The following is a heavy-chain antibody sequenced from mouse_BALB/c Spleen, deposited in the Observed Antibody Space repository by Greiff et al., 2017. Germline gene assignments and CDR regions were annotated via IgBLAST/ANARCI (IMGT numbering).Heavy chain of an antibody. J-gene: IGHJ3*01. CDR3: TRSAGYGPFAY. CDR1: GYTFTSYS. Sequence: VQLVESGAELVKPGASVKLSCKASGYTFTSYSMYWVKQRPGQGLEWIGEINPSNGGTNFNEKFKSKATLTVDKSSSTAYMQLSSLTSEDSAVYYCTRSAGYGPFAYWGQGTLVTVSA. CDR2: INPSNGGT. D-gene: IGHD1-1*02. V-gene: IGHV1S81*02.